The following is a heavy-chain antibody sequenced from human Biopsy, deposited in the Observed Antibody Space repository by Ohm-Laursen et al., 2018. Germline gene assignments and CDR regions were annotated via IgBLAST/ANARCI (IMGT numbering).Heavy chain of an antibody. CDR2: IYYSGST. V-gene: IGHV4-59*01. CDR1: GGSISSDY. D-gene: IGHD2/OR15-2a*01. J-gene: IGHJ6*02. CDR3: ARATNSTGWPYYYFYGMDV. Sequence: TLSLTCTVSGGSISSDYWSWIRQTLGKGLEWIGYIYYSGSTNYNPSLKSRVTISVDTSKNQFPLRLNSVTAADTAVYYCARATNSTGWPYYYFYGMDVWGQGTTVTVSS.